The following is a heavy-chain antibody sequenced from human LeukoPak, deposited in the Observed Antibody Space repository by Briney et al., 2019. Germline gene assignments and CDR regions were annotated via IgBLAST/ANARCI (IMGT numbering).Heavy chain of an antibody. CDR3: ATGLGTGVVVGATRAFDI. Sequence: PGGSLRLSCAASGFTFSSYGMHWVRQAPGKGLEWVAFIRYDGSNKYYADSVKGRFTISRDNSKNTLYLQMNSLRAEDTAVYYCATGLGTGVVVGATRAFDIWGQGTMVTVSS. V-gene: IGHV3-30*02. CDR2: IRYDGSNK. D-gene: IGHD1-26*01. CDR1: GFTFSSYG. J-gene: IGHJ3*02.